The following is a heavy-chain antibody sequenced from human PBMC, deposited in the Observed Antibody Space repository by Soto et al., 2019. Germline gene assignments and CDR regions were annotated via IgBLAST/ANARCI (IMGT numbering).Heavy chain of an antibody. CDR3: ARGSSIAGLYYGMDV. V-gene: IGHV4-30-2*01. Sequence: SETLSLTCAVSGGSISSGGYSWSWIRQPPGKGLEWIGYIYHSGGTYYNPSLKSRVTISVDRSKNQFSLKLNSVTAADTAVYYCARGSSIAGLYYGMDVWGQGTTVTVSS. J-gene: IGHJ6*02. CDR1: GGSISSGGYS. CDR2: IYHSGGT. D-gene: IGHD6-6*01.